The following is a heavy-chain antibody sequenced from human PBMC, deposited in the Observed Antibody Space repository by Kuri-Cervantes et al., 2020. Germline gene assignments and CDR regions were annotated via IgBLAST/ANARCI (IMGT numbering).Heavy chain of an antibody. CDR2: ISSSSSYI. J-gene: IGHJ3*02. CDR1: GFTFSSYS. CDR3: AKGPGYSYGWRDAFDI. V-gene: IGHV3-21*01. Sequence: GESLKISCAASGFTFSSYSMNWVRQAPGKGLEWVSSISSSSSYIYYADSVKGRFTISRDNAKNSLYLQMNSLRVEDTAVYYCAKGPGYSYGWRDAFDIWGQGTMVTV. D-gene: IGHD5-18*01.